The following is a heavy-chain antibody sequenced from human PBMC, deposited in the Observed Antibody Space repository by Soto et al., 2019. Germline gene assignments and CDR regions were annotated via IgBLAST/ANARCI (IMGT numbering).Heavy chain of an antibody. CDR3: ARAEETGTTRFDFDY. CDR2: IYYSGST. Sequence: SETLSLTCTVSVGSISSCGYYWSWIRQHPGKGLEWIGYIYYSGSTYYNPSLKSRVTISVDTSKNQFSLKLSSVTAADTAVYYCARAEETGTTRFDFDYWGQGTLVTVSS. D-gene: IGHD1-7*01. V-gene: IGHV4-31*03. J-gene: IGHJ4*02. CDR1: VGSISSCGYY.